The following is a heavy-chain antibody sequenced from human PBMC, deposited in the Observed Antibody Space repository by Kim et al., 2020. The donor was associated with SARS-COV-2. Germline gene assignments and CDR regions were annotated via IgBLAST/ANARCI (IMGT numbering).Heavy chain of an antibody. CDR2: IYYSGST. J-gene: IGHJ4*02. Sequence: SETLSLTCTVSGGSISSSSYYWGWIRQPPGKGLEWIGSIYYSGSTYYNPSLKSRVTISVDTSKNQFSLKLSSVTAADTAVYYCATPPHIAVAGYDYWGQGTLVTVSS. D-gene: IGHD6-19*01. CDR3: ATPPHIAVAGYDY. V-gene: IGHV4-39*01. CDR1: GGSISSSSYY.